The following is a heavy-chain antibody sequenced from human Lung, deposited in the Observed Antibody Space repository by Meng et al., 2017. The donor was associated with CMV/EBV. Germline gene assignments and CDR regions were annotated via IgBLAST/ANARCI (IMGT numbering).Heavy chain of an antibody. J-gene: IGHJ4*02. D-gene: IGHD2-21*01. CDR3: ARHCGGDCYPCFDY. CDR1: GFSVSSNY. Sequence: GGSLRLSCSASGFSVSSNYISWVRQAPGKGLEWVSVIYTGGSRHYAESVKGRFTISRDNSKNTVYLEMNTLRAEDTAVYYCARHCGGDCYPCFDYWGQGTLVTVSS. CDR2: IYTGGSR. V-gene: IGHV3-53*01.